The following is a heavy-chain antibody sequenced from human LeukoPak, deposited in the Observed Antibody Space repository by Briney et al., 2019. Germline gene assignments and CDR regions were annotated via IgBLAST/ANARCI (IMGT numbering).Heavy chain of an antibody. D-gene: IGHD6-13*01. CDR2: IKSKTDGGTT. J-gene: IGHJ5*02. CDR3: TTGPSSWYGGHWFDP. Sequence: GGSLKLSCTASGFTFGDYAMSWFRQAPGKGLEWVGRIKSKTDGGTTDYAAPVKGRFTISRDDSKNTLYLQMNSLKTEDTAVYYCTTGPSSWYGGHWFDPWGQGSLVTVSS. V-gene: IGHV3-15*01. CDR1: GFTFGDYA.